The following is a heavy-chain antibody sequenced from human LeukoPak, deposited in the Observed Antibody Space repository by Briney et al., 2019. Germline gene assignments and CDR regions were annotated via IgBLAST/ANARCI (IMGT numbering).Heavy chain of an antibody. V-gene: IGHV3-53*01. CDR3: ARDLRGSGSYYNVGAFDI. CDR1: GFTVSSNY. J-gene: IGHJ3*02. Sequence: GGSLRLSCAASGFTVSSNYMSWVRQAPGKGLEWVSVIYSGGSTYYADSVKGRFTISRDNSKNTLYLQMNSLRAEDTAVYYCARDLRGSGSYYNVGAFDIWGQGTMVTVSS. D-gene: IGHD3-10*01. CDR2: IYSGGST.